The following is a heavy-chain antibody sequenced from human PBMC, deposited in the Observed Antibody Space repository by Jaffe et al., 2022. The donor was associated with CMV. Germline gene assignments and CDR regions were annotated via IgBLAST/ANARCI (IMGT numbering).Heavy chain of an antibody. D-gene: IGHD1-26*01. J-gene: IGHJ3*02. CDR3: AKDVYRVVLAGAFDI. CDR2: ISWNSGSI. V-gene: IGHV3-9*01. CDR1: GFTFDDYA. Sequence: EVQLVESGGGLVQPGRSLRLSCAASGFTFDDYAMHWVRQAPGKGLEWVSGISWNSGSIGYADSVKGRFTISRDNAKNSLYLQMNSLRAEDTALYYCAKDVYRVVLAGAFDIWGQGTMVTVSS.